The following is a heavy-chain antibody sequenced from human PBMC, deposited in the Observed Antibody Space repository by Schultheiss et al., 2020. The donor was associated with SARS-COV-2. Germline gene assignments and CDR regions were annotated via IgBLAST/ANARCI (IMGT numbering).Heavy chain of an antibody. D-gene: IGHD6-13*01. V-gene: IGHV4-4*07. Sequence: SETLSLTCTVSGGSISSYYWSWIRQPAGKGLEWIGRIYTSGSTNYNPSLKSRVTMSVDTSKNQFSLKLSSVTAADTAVYYCARDRSIAAAGGAFDIWGQVTMVTVSS. CDR3: ARDRSIAAAGGAFDI. CDR2: IYTSGST. CDR1: GGSISSYY. J-gene: IGHJ3*02.